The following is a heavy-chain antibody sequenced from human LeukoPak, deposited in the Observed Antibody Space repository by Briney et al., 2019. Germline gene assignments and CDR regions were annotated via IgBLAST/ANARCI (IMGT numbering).Heavy chain of an antibody. J-gene: IGHJ4*02. V-gene: IGHV4-59*01. D-gene: IGHD1-26*01. Sequence: SETLSLTCTVSGGSISNYYWSWIRQPPGKGLEWIGYIFYSGSTNYTPSLKSRATISVDTSKNQFSLKLSSVTAADTAVYYCARDFSLGAEYSGSYSFFDYWGQGTLVTVSS. CDR2: IFYSGST. CDR1: GGSISNYY. CDR3: ARDFSLGAEYSGSYSFFDY.